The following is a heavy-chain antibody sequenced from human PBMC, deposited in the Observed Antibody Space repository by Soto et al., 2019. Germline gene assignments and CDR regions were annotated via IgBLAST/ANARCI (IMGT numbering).Heavy chain of an antibody. D-gene: IGHD6-6*01. Sequence: EVQLVQSGAEVKKPGESLRISCQGSGYSFTSSWISWVRQMPGEGLEWMGRIDPSDSYINYSPSFQGRVTISADKSISTAYLQWSSLEASDTAMYYCARRGSSSSFFYDSWGQGTLVTVSS. CDR2: IDPSDSYI. CDR1: GYSFTSSW. CDR3: ARRGSSSSFFYDS. V-gene: IGHV5-10-1*03. J-gene: IGHJ4*02.